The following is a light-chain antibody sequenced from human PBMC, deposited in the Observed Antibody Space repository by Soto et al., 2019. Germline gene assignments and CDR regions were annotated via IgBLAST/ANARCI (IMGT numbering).Light chain of an antibody. Sequence: EIVLTQSPGPLSLSPGERATLSCRSSQSINSRYLAWYQQKPGQAPRLLIYGASTRATGIPDRFSGSGSGTGFTLTISRLEPEDLAVYYCQQFGSSPGFTFGPGTKVDIK. CDR3: QQFGSSPGFT. J-gene: IGKJ3*01. CDR2: GAS. V-gene: IGKV3-20*01. CDR1: QSINSRY.